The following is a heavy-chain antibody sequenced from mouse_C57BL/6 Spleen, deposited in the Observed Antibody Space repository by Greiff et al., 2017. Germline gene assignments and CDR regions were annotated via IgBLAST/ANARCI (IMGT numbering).Heavy chain of an antibody. CDR3: ASQLVLYWYFDV. D-gene: IGHD4-1*02. CDR1: GYTFTSYW. Sequence: VQLQQPGAELVKPGASVKLSCKASGYTFTSYWMHWVKQRPGQGLEWIGMIHPNSGSTNYNEKFKSKATLTVDKSSSTAYMQLSSLTSEDSAVYYCASQLVLYWYFDVWGTGTTVTVSS. V-gene: IGHV1-64*01. J-gene: IGHJ1*03. CDR2: IHPNSGST.